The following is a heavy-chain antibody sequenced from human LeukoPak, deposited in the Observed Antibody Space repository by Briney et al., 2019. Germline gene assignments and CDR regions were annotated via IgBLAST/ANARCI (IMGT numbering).Heavy chain of an antibody. CDR3: ARGGRLYYDFWSGSHWFDP. CDR1: GGSFSGYY. V-gene: IGHV4-34*01. Sequence: SETLSLTCAVYGGSFSGYYWSWIRQPPGKGLEWIGEINHSGSTNYNPSLKSRVTISVDTSKNQFSLKLSSVTAADTAVYYCARGGRLYYDFWSGSHWFDPWGQGTLVTVSS. J-gene: IGHJ5*02. D-gene: IGHD3-3*01. CDR2: INHSGST.